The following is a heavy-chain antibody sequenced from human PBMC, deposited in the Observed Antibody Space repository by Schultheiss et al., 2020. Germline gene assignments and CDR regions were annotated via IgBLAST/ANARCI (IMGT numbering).Heavy chain of an antibody. CDR1: GFTFSSYA. J-gene: IGHJ4*02. V-gene: IGHV3-23*01. D-gene: IGHD6-19*01. CDR3: ARVYSSGRIDY. Sequence: GGSLRLSCAASGFTFSSYAMSWVRQAPGKGLEWVSTISGSGGSTYYADSVKGRFTISRDNSKNTLYLQMNSLRAEDTAVYYCARVYSSGRIDYWGQGTLVTVSS. CDR2: ISGSGGST.